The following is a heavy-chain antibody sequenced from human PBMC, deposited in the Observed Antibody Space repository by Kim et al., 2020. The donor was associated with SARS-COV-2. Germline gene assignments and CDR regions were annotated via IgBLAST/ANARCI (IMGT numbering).Heavy chain of an antibody. V-gene: IGHV3-30-3*01. CDR2: ISYDGSNK. CDR1: GFTFSSYA. J-gene: IGHJ4*02. D-gene: IGHD3-10*01. Sequence: GGSLRLSCAASGFTFSSYAMHWVRQAPGKGLEWVAVISYDGSNKYYADSVKGRFTISRDNSKNTLYLQMNSLRAEDTAVYYCARDHRGSGSYPFTGFNYWGQGTLVTVSS. CDR3: ARDHRGSGSYPFTGFNY.